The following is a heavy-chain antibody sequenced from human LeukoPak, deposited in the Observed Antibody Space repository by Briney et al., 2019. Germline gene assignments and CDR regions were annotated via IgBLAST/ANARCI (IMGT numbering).Heavy chain of an antibody. CDR1: GFTVSSNY. CDR2: IYSGGST. CDR3: ARGGGIWFGELLPPYFDY. D-gene: IGHD3-10*01. V-gene: IGHV3-66*01. J-gene: IGHJ4*02. Sequence: GGSLRLSCAASGFTVSSNYMSWVRQAPGKGLEWVSVIYSGGSTYYADSVKGRFTISRDNAKNSLYLQMNSLRAEDTAVYYCARGGGIWFGELLPPYFDYWGQGTLVTVSS.